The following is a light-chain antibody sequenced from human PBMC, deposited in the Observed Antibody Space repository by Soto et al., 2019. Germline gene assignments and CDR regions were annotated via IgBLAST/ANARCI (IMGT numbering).Light chain of an antibody. J-gene: IGKJ2*02. CDR1: QGIRNE. CDR2: ATS. CDR3: LHDYNFPRT. V-gene: IGKV1-6*01. Sequence: AIQMTQSPSSLSASVGDRVTITCRASQGIRNELGWYQQKPGRAPKLLIFATSTLQSGVSSRFRGSGSGTDFALTISSLQPEDSATYYCLHDYNFPRTFGKGTKLEIK.